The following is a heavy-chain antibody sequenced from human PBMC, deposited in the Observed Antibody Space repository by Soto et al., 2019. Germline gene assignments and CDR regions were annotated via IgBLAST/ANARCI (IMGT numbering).Heavy chain of an antibody. CDR2: IYYSGST. V-gene: IGHV4-39*01. CDR3: ARPDDISIWFDP. Sequence: SETLSLTCTVSGGSISSSSYYWGWIRQPPGKGLEWIGSIYYSGSTYYNPSLKSRVTISVDTSKNQFSLKLSSVTAADTAVYYCARPDDISIWFDPWGQGTLVT. D-gene: IGHD3-9*01. J-gene: IGHJ5*02. CDR1: GGSISSSSYY.